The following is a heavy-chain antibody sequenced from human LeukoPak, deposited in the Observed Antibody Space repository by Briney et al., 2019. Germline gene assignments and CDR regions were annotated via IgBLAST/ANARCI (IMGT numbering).Heavy chain of an antibody. CDR3: ARRTKGYDSSGSYFDY. CDR2: IHTSGDT. J-gene: IGHJ4*02. V-gene: IGHV4-4*07. CDR1: GGSISSYY. Sequence: SETLSLTCTVSGGSISSYYWSWIRQPAGKGLEWIGRIHTSGDTNYNPSLKSRVTMSVDTSKNQFSLKLSSVTAADTAVYYCARRTKGYDSSGSYFDYWGQGTLVTVSS. D-gene: IGHD3-22*01.